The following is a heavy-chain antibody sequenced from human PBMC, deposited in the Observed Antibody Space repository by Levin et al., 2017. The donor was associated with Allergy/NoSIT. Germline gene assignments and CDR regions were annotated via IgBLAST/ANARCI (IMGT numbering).Heavy chain of an antibody. J-gene: IGHJ3*02. CDR1: GFTFSSYS. CDR3: ASGYLAAADDAFDI. Sequence: GGSLRLSCAASGFTFSSYSMNWVRQAPGKGLEWVSYISSSSSTIYYADSVKGRFTISRDNAKNSLYLQMNSLRAEDTAVYYCASGYLAAADDAFDIWGQGTMVTVSS. V-gene: IGHV3-48*01. D-gene: IGHD6-13*01. CDR2: ISSSSSTI.